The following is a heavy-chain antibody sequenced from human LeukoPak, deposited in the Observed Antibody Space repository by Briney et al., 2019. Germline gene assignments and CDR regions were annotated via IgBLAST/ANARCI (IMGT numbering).Heavy chain of an antibody. CDR1: GFTFSTFA. CDR2: IGTAGDT. V-gene: IGHV3-13*01. Sequence: GGSLRLSCAASGFTFSTFAMLWVRQPRGKGLEWVSAIGTAGDTYYPGSVKGRFTISRENAKNSLYLQMNSLRAGDTAVYYCARAGLWSEFDYWGQGTLVTVSS. D-gene: IGHD5-18*01. CDR3: ARAGLWSEFDY. J-gene: IGHJ4*02.